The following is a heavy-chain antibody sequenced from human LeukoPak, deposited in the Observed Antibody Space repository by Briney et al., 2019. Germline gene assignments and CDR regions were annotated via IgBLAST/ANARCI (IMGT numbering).Heavy chain of an antibody. CDR1: GGSISSGGYY. Sequence: SETLSLTCTVSGGSISSGGYYWSWIRQHPGKGLEWIGYIYYSGSTYYNPSLKSRVTISVDTSRNQFSLKLSSVTAADTAVYYCARGLGGYDSSGYHFDYWGQGTLVTVSS. CDR3: ARGLGGYDSSGYHFDY. J-gene: IGHJ4*02. CDR2: IYYSGST. D-gene: IGHD3-22*01. V-gene: IGHV4-31*03.